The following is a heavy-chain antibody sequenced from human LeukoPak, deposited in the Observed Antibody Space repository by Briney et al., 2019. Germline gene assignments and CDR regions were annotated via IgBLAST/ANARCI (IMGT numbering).Heavy chain of an antibody. Sequence: SETLSLTCTVSGYSISSGYFWGWIRQPPGKGLEWIGSIYHSGSTYYNPSLKSRVTISVDTSKNQFSLKLSSVTAADTAVYYCARGTPKLRYFDWLLQSSYNWFDPWGQGTLVTVSS. J-gene: IGHJ5*02. D-gene: IGHD3-9*01. CDR1: GYSISSGYF. V-gene: IGHV4-38-2*02. CDR3: ARGTPKLRYFDWLLQSSYNWFDP. CDR2: IYHSGST.